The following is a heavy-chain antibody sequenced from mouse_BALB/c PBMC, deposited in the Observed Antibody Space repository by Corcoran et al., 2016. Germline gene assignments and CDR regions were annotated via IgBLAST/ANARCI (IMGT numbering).Heavy chain of an antibody. Sequence: QIQLVQSGPELKKPGETVKISCKASGYTFTNYGMNWVKQAPGKGLKWMGWINTYTGEPTYADDFKGRFAFSLETSASTAYLQINNLKNEDMATYFCARLSYGSSYYYFDYWGQGTTLTVSS. J-gene: IGHJ2*01. CDR2: INTYTGEP. V-gene: IGHV9-1*02. D-gene: IGHD1-1*01. CDR3: ARLSYGSSYYYFDY. CDR1: GYTFTNYG.